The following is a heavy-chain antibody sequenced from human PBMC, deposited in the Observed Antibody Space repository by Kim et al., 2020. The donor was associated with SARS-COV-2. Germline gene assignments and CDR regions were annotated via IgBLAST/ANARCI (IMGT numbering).Heavy chain of an antibody. D-gene: IGHD6-13*01. J-gene: IGHJ4*02. V-gene: IGHV3-7*03. Sequence: YYVDSVKGRFTISRDNAKNSLYLQMNGLRAEDTAVYYCVRVGSSSWNFDSWGQGTLVTVSS. CDR3: VRVGSSSWNFDS.